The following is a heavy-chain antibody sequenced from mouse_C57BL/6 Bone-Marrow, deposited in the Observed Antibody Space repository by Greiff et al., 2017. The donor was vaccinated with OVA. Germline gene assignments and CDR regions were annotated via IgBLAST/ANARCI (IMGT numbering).Heavy chain of an antibody. Sequence: EVKLVESGGDLVTSGASLKLSCAASGFTFSSYGMSRCLHTPDKRLCCFSTISSGGSYTYYPDSVKGRFTISRDNAKNTLYLQMSSLKSEDTAMYYCARLRDYDYWGQGTTLTVSS. CDR1: GFTFSSYG. CDR2: ISSGGSYT. J-gene: IGHJ2*01. CDR3: ARLRDYDY. V-gene: IGHV5-6*01. D-gene: IGHD2-4*01.